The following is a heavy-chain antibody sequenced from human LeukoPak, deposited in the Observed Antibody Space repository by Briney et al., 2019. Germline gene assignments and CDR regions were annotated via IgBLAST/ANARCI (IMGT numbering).Heavy chain of an antibody. CDR2: ISWNSGSI. CDR1: GFTFDDYA. CDR3: ARSRDYGDPGDY. D-gene: IGHD4-17*01. J-gene: IGHJ4*02. V-gene: IGHV3-9*01. Sequence: AGGSLRLSCAVSGFTFDDYAMHWVRQAPGKGLEWVSGISWNSGSIGYADSVKGRFTISRDNAKNSLYLQMNSLRTEDTALYYCARSRDYGDPGDYWGQGTLVTVSS.